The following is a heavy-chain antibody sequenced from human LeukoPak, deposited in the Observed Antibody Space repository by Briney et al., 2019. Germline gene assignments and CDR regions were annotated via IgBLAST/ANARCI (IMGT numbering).Heavy chain of an antibody. Sequence: PGESLRLSCAASGLTFSNTWMTWVRQAPGKGLEWVAVISYDGDNEYYADSVKGRFTISRDNSKNTLYLQMNSLRPEDTAVYYCARGSYGIDYWGPGTLVTVSS. CDR1: GLTFSNTW. CDR2: ISYDGDNE. V-gene: IGHV3-30-3*01. D-gene: IGHD6-6*01. J-gene: IGHJ4*02. CDR3: ARGSYGIDY.